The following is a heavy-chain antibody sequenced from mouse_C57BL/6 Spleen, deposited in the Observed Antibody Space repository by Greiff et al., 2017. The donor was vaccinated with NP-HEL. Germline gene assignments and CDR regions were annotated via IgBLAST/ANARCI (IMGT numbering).Heavy chain of an antibody. CDR3: EDAMDY. CDR2: IYPGDGDS. J-gene: IGHJ4*01. CDR1: GYAFSSSW. Sequence: QVQLQQSGPELVKPGASVKISCKASGYAFSSSWMNWVKQRPGQGLEWIGRIYPGDGDSNYNGKFKGKATLTADKSSSTAYMQLSSLTSEDSAVYFCEDAMDYWGQGTSVTVSS. V-gene: IGHV1-82*01.